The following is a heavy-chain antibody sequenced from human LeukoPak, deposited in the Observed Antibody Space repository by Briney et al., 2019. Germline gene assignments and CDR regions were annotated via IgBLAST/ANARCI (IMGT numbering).Heavy chain of an antibody. CDR1: GFTFSSYT. D-gene: IGHD3-22*01. Sequence: TGGSLKLSCAASGFTFSSYTMNWVRQAPGKGLEWVSSISSSSSYIYYADSVKGRFTISRDNSKNTLYLQMNSLRAEDTAVYYCARAVPDYYDSSGYYRLEWDPSGFDYWGQGTLVTVSS. J-gene: IGHJ4*02. CDR2: ISSSSSYI. V-gene: IGHV3-21*01. CDR3: ARAVPDYYDSSGYYRLEWDPSGFDY.